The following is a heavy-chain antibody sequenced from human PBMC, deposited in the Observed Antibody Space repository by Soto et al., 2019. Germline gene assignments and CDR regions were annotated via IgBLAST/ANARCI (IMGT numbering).Heavy chain of an antibody. CDR2: VNPILSMS. J-gene: IGHJ4*02. D-gene: IGHD1-20*01. Sequence: QVQLVQSGAEVKSAGSSVKVSCKASGDTFNFYSINWVRQAPGLGLEWVGRVNPILSMSNYAQRFQGRVTMTADKSTGTAYMELRSLRSGDTAIYCCASNCSSGYRAFDSWGQGALVTVSS. CDR1: GDTFNFYS. CDR3: ASNCSSGYRAFDS. V-gene: IGHV1-69*02.